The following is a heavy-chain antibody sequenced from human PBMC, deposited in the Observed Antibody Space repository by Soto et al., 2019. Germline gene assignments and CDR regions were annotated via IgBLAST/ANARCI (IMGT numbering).Heavy chain of an antibody. D-gene: IGHD6-6*01. CDR2: ISSSGGTI. Sequence: LRLSCAPSGFTFSSYEMNWVRQAPGKGLEWVSYISSSGGTIYYADSVKGRFTISRDNAKNSLYLQMNSLRAEDTAVYYCARDSTSSGLFDYWGQGTLVTVSS. J-gene: IGHJ4*02. CDR1: GFTFSSYE. V-gene: IGHV3-48*03. CDR3: ARDSTSSGLFDY.